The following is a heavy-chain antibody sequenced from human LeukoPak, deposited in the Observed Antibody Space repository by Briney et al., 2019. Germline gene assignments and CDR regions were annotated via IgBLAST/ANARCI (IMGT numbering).Heavy chain of an antibody. CDR2: IYYSGST. CDR1: GGSISSSSYY. J-gene: IGHJ5*02. CDR3: ARESSIVGGT. D-gene: IGHD1-26*01. V-gene: IGHV4-39*02. Sequence: SETLSLTCTVSGGSISSSSYYWGWIRQPPGKGLEWIGGIYYSGSTYYNPSLKSRVTISVDTSKNQFSLKLSSVTAADTAVYYCARESSIVGGTWGQGTLVIVSS.